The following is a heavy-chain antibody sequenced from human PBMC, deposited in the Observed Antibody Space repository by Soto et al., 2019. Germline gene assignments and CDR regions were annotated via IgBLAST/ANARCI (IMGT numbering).Heavy chain of an antibody. CDR3: AGQSYYYGSGSHFDY. CDR1: GGSISSSSYY. J-gene: IGHJ4*02. D-gene: IGHD3-10*01. CDR2: IYYSGST. Sequence: SETLSLTCTVSGGSISSSSYYWGWIRQPPGKGLEWIGSIYYSGSTYYNPSLKSRVTISVDTSKNQFSLKLSSVTAADTAVYYCAGQSYYYGSGSHFDYWGQGTLVTVSS. V-gene: IGHV4-39*01.